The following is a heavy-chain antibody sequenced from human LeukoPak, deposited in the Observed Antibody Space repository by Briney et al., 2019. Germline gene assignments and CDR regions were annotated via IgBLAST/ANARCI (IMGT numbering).Heavy chain of an antibody. V-gene: IGHV3-23*01. Sequence: GGSLRLSCATSGFSFSSYAMSWVRQAPGKGLERVSAMSSSDDGRYYAASVRGRFTISRDTSRSTLYLQMNSLRAEDAAVYYCAKAPVTSCRGAFCYPFDYWGQGTLVTVSS. CDR1: GFSFSSYA. D-gene: IGHD2-15*01. CDR2: MSSSDDGR. J-gene: IGHJ4*02. CDR3: AKAPVTSCRGAFCYPFDY.